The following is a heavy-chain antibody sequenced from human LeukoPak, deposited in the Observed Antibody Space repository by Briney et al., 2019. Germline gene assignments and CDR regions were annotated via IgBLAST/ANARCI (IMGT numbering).Heavy chain of an antibody. D-gene: IGHD3/OR15-3a*01. CDR1: GYTFTSYG. Sequence: ASVKVSCKASGYTFTSYGISWVRQAPEQGLEWMGWISAYNGNTNYAQKLQGRVTMTTDTSTSTAYMELRSLRSDGTAVYYCARDWTVAGPRGDFDYWGQGTLVTVSS. V-gene: IGHV1-18*01. CDR3: ARDWTVAGPRGDFDY. J-gene: IGHJ4*02. CDR2: ISAYNGNT.